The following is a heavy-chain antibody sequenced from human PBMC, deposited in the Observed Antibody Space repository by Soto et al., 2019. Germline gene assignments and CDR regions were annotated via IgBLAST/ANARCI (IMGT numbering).Heavy chain of an antibody. CDR2: IIPIFGTA. Sequence: QVQLVQSGAEVKKPGSSVKVSCKASGGTFSSYAISWVRQAPGQGLEWMGGIIPIFGTANYAQKFQGRVTLTADESTSTAYMELSSLRAEDTAVYYCARGGDGYNQRGDFDYWGQGTLVTVSS. D-gene: IGHD2-21*01. J-gene: IGHJ4*02. V-gene: IGHV1-69*12. CDR1: GGTFSSYA. CDR3: ARGGDGYNQRGDFDY.